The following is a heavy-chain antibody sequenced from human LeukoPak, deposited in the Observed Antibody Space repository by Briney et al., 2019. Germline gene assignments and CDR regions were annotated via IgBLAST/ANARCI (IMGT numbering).Heavy chain of an antibody. CDR2: ISWNSGSI. J-gene: IGHJ4*02. V-gene: IGHV3-9*01. CDR3: AKVFRDGYNYPFDY. CDR1: GFTFDDYA. Sequence: SLRLSCAASGFTFDDYAMHWVRQAPGKGLEWVSGISWNSGSIGYADSVKGRFTISRDNSKNTLYLQMNSLRAEDTAVYYCAKVFRDGYNYPFDYWGQGTLVTVSS. D-gene: IGHD5-24*01.